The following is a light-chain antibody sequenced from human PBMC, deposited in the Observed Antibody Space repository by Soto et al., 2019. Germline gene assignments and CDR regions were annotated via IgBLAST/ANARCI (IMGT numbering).Light chain of an antibody. CDR2: GAS. J-gene: IGKJ1*01. Sequence: EIVLTQSPAILSVSPGERATLSCRASQSISRSLAWYQQKPGQAPRLLIYGASTRATGIPARFSGSGSGTDFTLTISSLEPEDFAVYYCQQYGSSPRTFGQGTKVDIK. V-gene: IGKV3-20*01. CDR1: QSISRS. CDR3: QQYGSSPRT.